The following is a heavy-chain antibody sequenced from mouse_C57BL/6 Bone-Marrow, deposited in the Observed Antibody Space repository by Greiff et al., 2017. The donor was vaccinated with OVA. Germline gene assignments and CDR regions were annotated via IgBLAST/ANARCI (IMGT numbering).Heavy chain of an antibody. CDR2: INPNYGTT. Sequence: VQLQQSGPELVKPGASVKISCKASGYSFTDYNMNWVKQSNGQSLEWIGVINPNYGTTSYNQKFKGKATLTVDQSSSTAYMQLNSLTSEDSAVYYCAFYSGSSYRYFDVWGTGTTVTVSS. CDR3: AFYSGSSYRYFDV. CDR1: GYSFTDYN. V-gene: IGHV1-39*01. D-gene: IGHD1-1*01. J-gene: IGHJ1*03.